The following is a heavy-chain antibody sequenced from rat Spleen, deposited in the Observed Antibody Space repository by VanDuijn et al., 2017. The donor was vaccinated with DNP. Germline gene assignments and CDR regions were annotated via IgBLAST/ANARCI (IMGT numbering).Heavy chain of an antibody. V-gene: IGHV5-25*01. CDR2: ISPDGGNT. Sequence: EVQLVESGGGLVQPGRSMKLSCAASGFTFSNFYMAWVRQAPTEGLEWVAAISPDGGNTYFRDSVKGRFTISRDNARGTLYLQMDSLRSEDMATYYCTRPMDYFSGGFAYWGQGTLVTVSS. D-gene: IGHD1-1*01. J-gene: IGHJ3*01. CDR1: GFTFSNFY. CDR3: TRPMDYFSGGFAY.